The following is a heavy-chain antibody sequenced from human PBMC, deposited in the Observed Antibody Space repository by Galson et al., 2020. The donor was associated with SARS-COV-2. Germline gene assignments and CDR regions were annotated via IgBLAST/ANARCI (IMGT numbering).Heavy chain of an antibody. CDR1: GGSISSSSYY. CDR2: IYYSGST. Sequence: ASETLSLTCTVSGGSISSSSYYWGWIRQPPGKGLEWIGSIYYSGSTYYNPSLKSRVTISVDTSKNQFSLKLSSVTAADTAVYYCDSMVRVVNRYNDAFDIWGQGTMVTVSS. CDR3: DSMVRVVNRYNDAFDI. J-gene: IGHJ3*02. D-gene: IGHD3-10*01. V-gene: IGHV4-39*07.